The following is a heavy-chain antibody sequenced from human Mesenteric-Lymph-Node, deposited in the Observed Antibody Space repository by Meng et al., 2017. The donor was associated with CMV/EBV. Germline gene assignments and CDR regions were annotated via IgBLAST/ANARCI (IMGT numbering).Heavy chain of an antibody. CDR2: IKQDGSER. Sequence: GESLKISCTASEFSFSTYWMSWVRQAPGKGLEWVANIKQDGSERKYVDSVKGRFTISRDNAENSVYLQMNGLRAEDTAVYYCVSTLEHWGQGTLVTVSS. CDR3: VSTLEH. D-gene: IGHD6-13*01. V-gene: IGHV3-7*01. J-gene: IGHJ1*01. CDR1: EFSFSTYW.